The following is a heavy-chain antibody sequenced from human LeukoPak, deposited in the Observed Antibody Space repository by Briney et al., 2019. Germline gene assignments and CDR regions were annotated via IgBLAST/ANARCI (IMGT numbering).Heavy chain of an antibody. CDR2: MNPNSGNT. Sequence: ASVKVSCKASGYTFTSYDINWVRQATGQGLEWMGWMNPNSGNTGYAQKFQGRVTMTWSTSISTAYMELSSLRSEDTAVYYCARGVRQWLAPGTYWFDPWGQGTLVTVSS. V-gene: IGHV1-8*01. CDR1: GYTFTSYD. J-gene: IGHJ5*02. CDR3: ARGVRQWLAPGTYWFDP. D-gene: IGHD6-19*01.